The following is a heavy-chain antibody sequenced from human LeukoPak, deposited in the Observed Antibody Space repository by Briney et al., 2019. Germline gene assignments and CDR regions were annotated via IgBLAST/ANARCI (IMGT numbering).Heavy chain of an antibody. V-gene: IGHV4-61*08. D-gene: IGHD6-13*01. CDR1: GASVSSSGYY. CDR3: GRETIAATGTSVFFDY. J-gene: IGHJ4*02. CDR2: IYHSGST. Sequence: SETLSLTCTVSGASVSSSGYYWSWTRQPPGKGLEWIGYIYHSGSTNYNPSLKSRVTISVDTSKNQFSLKLTSMTAADTAVYYCGRETIAATGTSVFFDYWGQGTLVTVSS.